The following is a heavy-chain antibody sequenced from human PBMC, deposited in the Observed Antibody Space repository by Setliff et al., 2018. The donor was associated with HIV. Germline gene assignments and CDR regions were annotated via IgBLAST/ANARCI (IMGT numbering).Heavy chain of an antibody. D-gene: IGHD3-22*01. Sequence: SETLSLTCAVYGGSVSGHYWGWFRQPPGKGLEWIGEITPSGDTNYIPSLKSRVTMSLDTSKNQFSLKLTSVTAADTAVYYCANRLYYYDSSGSLREEGFDPWGQGTLVTVSS. CDR2: ITPSGDT. J-gene: IGHJ5*02. CDR1: GGSVSGHY. V-gene: IGHV4-34*01. CDR3: ANRLYYYDSSGSLREEGFDP.